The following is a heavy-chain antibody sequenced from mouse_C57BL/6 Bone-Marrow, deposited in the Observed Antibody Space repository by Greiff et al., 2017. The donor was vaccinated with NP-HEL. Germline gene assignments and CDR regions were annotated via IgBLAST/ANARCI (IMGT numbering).Heavy chain of an antibody. CDR3: ARNYGSSYCDFDV. Sequence: QVQLKQPGAELVKPGASVKLSCKASGYTFTSYWMQWVKQRPGQGLEWIGEIDPSDSYTNYNQKFKGKATLTVDTSSSTAYMQLSSLTSEDSAVYYCARNYGSSYCDFDVWGTGTTVTVSS. CDR1: GYTFTSYW. D-gene: IGHD1-1*01. V-gene: IGHV1-50*01. CDR2: IDPSDSYT. J-gene: IGHJ1*03.